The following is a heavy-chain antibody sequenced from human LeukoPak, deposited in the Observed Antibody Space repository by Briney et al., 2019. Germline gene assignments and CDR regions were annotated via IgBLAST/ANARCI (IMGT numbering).Heavy chain of an antibody. CDR2: IYPGDSDT. Sequence: KFGESLKISCKGSGYSFTSYWIGGVRQMPGKGLEWMGIIYPGDSDTRYSPSFQGQVTISADKSISTAYLQWSSLKASDTAMYYCATLGYCSSTSRYSGWFDPWGQGTLVTVSS. CDR1: GYSFTSYW. D-gene: IGHD2-2*01. CDR3: ATLGYCSSTSRYSGWFDP. V-gene: IGHV5-51*01. J-gene: IGHJ5*02.